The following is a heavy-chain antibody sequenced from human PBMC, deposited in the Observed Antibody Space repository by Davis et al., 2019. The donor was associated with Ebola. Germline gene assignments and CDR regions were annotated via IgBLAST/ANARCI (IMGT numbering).Heavy chain of an antibody. CDR1: GASISNYY. D-gene: IGHD2-2*01. Sequence: SETLSLTCSVSGASISNYYWSWIRQPPGKGLEWIGYIYYSGSTNYNPSLKSRVTISVDTSKNQFSLKLSSVTAADTAVYYCARHSGIYCSSTSCHDGFDPWGQGTLVTVSS. J-gene: IGHJ5*02. CDR2: IYYSGST. V-gene: IGHV4-59*08. CDR3: ARHSGIYCSSTSCHDGFDP.